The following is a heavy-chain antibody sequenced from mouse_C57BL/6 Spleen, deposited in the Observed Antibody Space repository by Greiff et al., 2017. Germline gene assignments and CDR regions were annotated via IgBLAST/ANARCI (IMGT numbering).Heavy chain of an antibody. CDR1: GYAFSSYW. CDR3: ARSYYGSSYVGFDY. D-gene: IGHD1-1*01. Sequence: QVQLKQSGAELVKPGASVKISCKASGYAFSSYWMNWVKQRPGKGLEWIGQIYPGDGDTNYNGKFKGKATLTADKSSSTAYMQLSSLTSEDSAVYFCARSYYGSSYVGFDYWGQGTTLTVSS. V-gene: IGHV1-80*01. J-gene: IGHJ2*01. CDR2: IYPGDGDT.